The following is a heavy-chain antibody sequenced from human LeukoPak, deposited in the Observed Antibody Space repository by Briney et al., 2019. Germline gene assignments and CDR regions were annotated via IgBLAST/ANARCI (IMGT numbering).Heavy chain of an antibody. D-gene: IGHD5-18*01. CDR3: ARVAMAPQYYYYYYGMDV. Sequence: PGGSLRLTCAASGFTVSSNYMSWVRQAPGKGLEWVSVIYSGGSTYYVDSVKGRFTISRDNSKNTLYLQMNSLRAEDTAVYYCARVAMAPQYYYYYYGMDVWGQGTTVTVSS. CDR1: GFTVSSNY. CDR2: IYSGGST. V-gene: IGHV3-53*01. J-gene: IGHJ6*02.